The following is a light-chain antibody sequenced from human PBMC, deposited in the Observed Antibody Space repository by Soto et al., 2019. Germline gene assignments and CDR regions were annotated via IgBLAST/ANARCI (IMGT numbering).Light chain of an antibody. J-gene: IGLJ2*01. CDR2: SNN. CDR3: AAWDGSLNGVV. Sequence: QSVLTQPPSASGTPGQRVTISCSGSSSNIGSNTVNWYQQVPGTAPKLLIYSNNQRPSGVPDRFSGSKSGTSASLAISGLQSEDEADYYCAAWDGSLNGVVFGGGTKVTVL. CDR1: SSNIGSNT. V-gene: IGLV1-44*01.